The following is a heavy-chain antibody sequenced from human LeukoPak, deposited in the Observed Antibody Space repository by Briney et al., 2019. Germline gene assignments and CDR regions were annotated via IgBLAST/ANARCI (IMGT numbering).Heavy chain of an antibody. CDR2: INRDGSGK. CDR3: ARVEYSGNGNLY. CDR1: GLTFINYW. J-gene: IGHJ4*02. Sequence: GGSLRLSCAGSGLTFINYWMTWVRQAPGKGLEWVANINRDGSGKYYLPSVRGRFTISKDDAKDSLYLQMDSLRPEDTAIYYCARVEYSGNGNLYWGQGTLVTVSS. V-gene: IGHV3-7*03. D-gene: IGHD1-26*01.